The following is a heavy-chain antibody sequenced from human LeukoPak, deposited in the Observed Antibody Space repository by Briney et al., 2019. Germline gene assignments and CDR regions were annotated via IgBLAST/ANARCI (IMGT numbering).Heavy chain of an antibody. V-gene: IGHV3-11*01. CDR2: ITNSGTTI. D-gene: IGHD3-9*01. CDR3: ARDGHYDILTGYFQD. J-gene: IGHJ1*01. CDR1: GFTFTDYY. Sequence: PEGSLRLSCAASGFTFTDYYMSWIRQAPGKGLEWVSYITNSGTTIYYADSVKGRFTISRDNAKNSLYLQMNSLRAEDTAVYYCARDGHYDILTGYFQDWGQGTLVTVSS.